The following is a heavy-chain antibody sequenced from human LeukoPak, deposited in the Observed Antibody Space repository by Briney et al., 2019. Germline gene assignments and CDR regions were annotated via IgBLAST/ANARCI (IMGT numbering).Heavy chain of an antibody. CDR2: IHTSGST. CDR1: GGSISSGSCY. D-gene: IGHD5-18*01. Sequence: SQTLSLTCTVSGGSISSGSCYWSWIRQPAGKGLEWIRRIHTSGSTNYNPPPKSPVTISVDTSKNQFPLKRSSVTAADTGVYYCARDRHSYGYYFDYWGQGTLVTVSS. V-gene: IGHV4-61*02. CDR3: ARDRHSYGYYFDY. J-gene: IGHJ4*02.